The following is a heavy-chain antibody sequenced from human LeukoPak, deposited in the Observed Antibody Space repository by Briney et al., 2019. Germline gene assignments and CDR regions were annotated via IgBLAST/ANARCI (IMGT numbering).Heavy chain of an antibody. CDR2: INNDGSST. CDR3: AKGPVDTAMASRNWFDP. D-gene: IGHD5-18*01. Sequence: QPGGSLRLSCAASGFTFSTYWMHWVRQAPGKGLVWVSHINNDGSSTNYADSVKGRFTVSRDNAKNSLYLQMNSLRAEDTAVYYCAKGPVDTAMASRNWFDPWGQGTLVTVSS. J-gene: IGHJ5*02. CDR1: GFTFSTYW. V-gene: IGHV3-74*01.